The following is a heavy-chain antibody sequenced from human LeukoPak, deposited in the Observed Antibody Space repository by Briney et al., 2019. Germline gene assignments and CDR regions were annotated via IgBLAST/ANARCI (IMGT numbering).Heavy chain of an antibody. V-gene: IGHV4-39*07. D-gene: IGHD1-26*01. CDR1: SGSISTSNYY. CDR3: ARVGSGSYSAAFDI. J-gene: IGHJ3*02. CDR2: IFYSGRT. Sequence: SETLSLTCTVSSGSISTSNYYWGWVRQPPGKALEWIGNIFYSGRTYYSPSLKSRVTISLDTSRNQFSLKLSSVTAADTAVYYCARVGSGSYSAAFDIWGQGTMVTVSS.